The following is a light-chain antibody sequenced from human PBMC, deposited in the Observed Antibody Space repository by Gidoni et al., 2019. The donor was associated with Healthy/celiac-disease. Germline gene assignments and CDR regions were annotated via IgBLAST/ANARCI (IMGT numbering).Light chain of an antibody. CDR3: QQYLNWPPWT. Sequence: EIVMTQSPATLSVSPGERATLSCRDSESVSSNLAWYQQKPGQAPRLLIYGASTRATGIPARFSGSGSGTEFTLTISSLQSEDFAVYYCQQYLNWPPWTFGQGTKVEIK. J-gene: IGKJ1*01. CDR2: GAS. CDR1: ESVSSN. V-gene: IGKV3-15*01.